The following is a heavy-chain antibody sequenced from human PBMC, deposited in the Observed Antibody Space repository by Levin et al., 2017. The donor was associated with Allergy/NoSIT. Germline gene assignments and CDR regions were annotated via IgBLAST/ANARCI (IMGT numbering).Heavy chain of an antibody. CDR1: GFTFSSYE. D-gene: IGHD5/OR15-5a*01. J-gene: IGHJ6*02. V-gene: IGHV3-48*03. Sequence: GGSLRLSCVASGFTFSSYEMNWVRQAPGKGLEWVSYISTSGSTIYYADSVMGRFTISRDNAKNSLYLQMNSLRAEDTAVYYCSLIPSTIRTYYYYSMDVWGQGTTVTVSS. CDR2: ISTSGSTI. CDR3: SLIPSTIRTYYYYSMDV.